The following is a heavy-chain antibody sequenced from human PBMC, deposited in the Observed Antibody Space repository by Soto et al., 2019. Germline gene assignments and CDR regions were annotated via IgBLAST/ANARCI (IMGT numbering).Heavy chain of an antibody. V-gene: IGHV4-39*01. J-gene: IGHJ5*02. CDR2: IYYNGNT. D-gene: IGHD2-15*01. CDR3: ARQGRGVTYAAFTWPDGGNRFDP. CDR1: GGSISSNSYY. Sequence: QLQLQESGPGVVKASETLSLTCSVSGGSISSNSYYWGWIRQPPGKGLDWIGSIYYNGNTYYNPSLKSRVTMSVDTSMHQFSLKLNSVTAADTAVYYCARQGRGVTYAAFTWPDGGNRFDPWGQGTLVTVPS.